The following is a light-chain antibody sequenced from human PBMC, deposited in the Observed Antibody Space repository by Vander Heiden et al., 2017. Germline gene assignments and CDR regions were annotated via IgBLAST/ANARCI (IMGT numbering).Light chain of an antibody. V-gene: IGKV3D-15*01. CDR1: QSVRSN. CDR3: QQYNNWPPWT. CDR2: GAS. J-gene: IGKJ1*01. Sequence: EIVMTQSPATLSVSPGERATLSCRASQSVRSNLAWYQQKPGHAPRLLIYGASTRATGIPARFSGSGYGIEFTLTISSRQSEDFAVYYCQQYNNWPPWTFGQGTKVEIK.